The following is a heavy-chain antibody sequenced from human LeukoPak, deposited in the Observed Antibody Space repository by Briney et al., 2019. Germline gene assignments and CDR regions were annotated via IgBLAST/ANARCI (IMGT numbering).Heavy chain of an antibody. CDR1: GFTFSSYA. V-gene: IGHV3-30-3*01. Sequence: PGGSLRLSCAASGFTFSSYAMHWVRQAPGKGLEWVAVISYDGSNKYYADSVKGRFTISRGNSKNTLYLQMNSLRAEDTAVYYCAKDMSFGDYNDDYWGQGTLVTVSS. D-gene: IGHD4-17*01. CDR2: ISYDGSNK. J-gene: IGHJ4*02. CDR3: AKDMSFGDYNDDY.